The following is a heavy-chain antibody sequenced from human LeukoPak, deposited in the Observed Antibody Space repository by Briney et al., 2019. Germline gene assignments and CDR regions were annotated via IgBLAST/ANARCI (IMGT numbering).Heavy chain of an antibody. Sequence: GGSLRLSCAASGFTLSSYDRSWVRQAPGSGLEWVYFIRHSDSNTYYADSVMGRFTISRDKSKNTLYLQMNSLSAEDTAVYYCAKRGNPTVGHHYLDVWGKGTTVSVSS. CDR3: AKRGNPTVGHHYLDV. CDR1: GFTLSSYD. D-gene: IGHD1-1*01. V-gene: IGHV3-23*05. CDR2: IRHSDSNT. J-gene: IGHJ6*03.